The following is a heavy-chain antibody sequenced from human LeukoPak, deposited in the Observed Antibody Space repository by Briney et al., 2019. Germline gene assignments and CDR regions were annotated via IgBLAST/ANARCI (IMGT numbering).Heavy chain of an antibody. J-gene: IGHJ4*02. D-gene: IGHD2-15*01. CDR1: GGSISSGGYS. CDR3: ARGYCSGGSCYSFDY. CDR2: IYHSGST. Sequence: SQILSLTCAVSGGSISSGGYSWSWIRQPPGKGLEWIGYIYHSGSTYYNPSLKSRVTISVDRSKNQFSLKLSSVTAADTAVYYCARGYCSGGSCYSFDYWGQGTLVTVSS. V-gene: IGHV4-30-2*01.